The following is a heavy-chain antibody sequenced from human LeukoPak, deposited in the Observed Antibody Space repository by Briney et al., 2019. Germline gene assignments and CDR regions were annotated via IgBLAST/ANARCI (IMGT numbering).Heavy chain of an antibody. V-gene: IGHV1-69-2*01. CDR3: ATLYSGSYYEAFDI. Sequence: ASAKVSCKVSGYTFTDYYMHWVQQAPGKGLEWMGLVDPEDGETIYAEKFQGRVTITADTSTDTAYMELSSLRSEDTAVYYCATLYSGSYYEAFDIWGQGTMVTVSS. J-gene: IGHJ3*02. CDR1: GYTFTDYY. D-gene: IGHD1-26*01. CDR2: VDPEDGET.